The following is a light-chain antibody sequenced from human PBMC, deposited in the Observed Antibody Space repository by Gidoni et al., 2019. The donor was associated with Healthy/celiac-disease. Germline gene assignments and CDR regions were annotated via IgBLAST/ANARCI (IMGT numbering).Light chain of an antibody. CDR2: GNS. J-gene: IGLJ2*01. CDR1: SSNIGAGYD. V-gene: IGLV1-40*01. CDR3: QSYDSSLSGSGV. Sequence: QSVLTQPPSVYGAPGQRVTISCTGSSSNIGAGYDVHWYQQLPGTAPKLLIYGNSQRPSGFPDRFSGSKSGTSASLAITGLQAEDEADYYFQSYDSSLSGSGVFGGGTKLTVL.